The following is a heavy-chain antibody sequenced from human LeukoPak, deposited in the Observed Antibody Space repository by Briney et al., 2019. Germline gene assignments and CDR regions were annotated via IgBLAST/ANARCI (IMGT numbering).Heavy chain of an antibody. CDR3: ARHGGTFDP. CDR2: AYHSGIT. CDR1: GDSISSYD. Sequence: SQTLSLTCTVSGDSISSYDRSWIRQLPGKGLEWIGYAYHSGITNYNPSPKSRVTISVDTSASQLSLRLSPVTAADTAIYYCARHGGTFDPWGQGILVTVSS. V-gene: IGHV4-59*01. J-gene: IGHJ5*02. D-gene: IGHD1-1*01.